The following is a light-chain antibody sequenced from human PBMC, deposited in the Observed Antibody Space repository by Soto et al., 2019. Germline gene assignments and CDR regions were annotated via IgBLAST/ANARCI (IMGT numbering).Light chain of an antibody. CDR3: QQYESFPLT. V-gene: IGKV1-16*01. CDR1: QGINKF. Sequence: DPQMTQSPSSLSASVGDSVTITCRASQGINKFLAWFQQKPGTAPKSLISTASRLQSGVPSRFSGSGSGTHFTLTINNLQPEDFATYYCQQYESFPLTFGGGTRVEIK. CDR2: TAS. J-gene: IGKJ4*01.